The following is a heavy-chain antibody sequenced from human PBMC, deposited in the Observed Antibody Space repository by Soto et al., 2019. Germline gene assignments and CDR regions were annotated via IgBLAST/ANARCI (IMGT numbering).Heavy chain of an antibody. Sequence: EVHLLESGGGLVQPGGSLRLSCAASGFSFNSYAMVCVRQAPGKGLEWVSVISARGGSSYVGDSVKGRFTISRDNSKNVLSLEMNSLRAEDTAIYFCAKGSIEYSASVDNWGQGTLVLVSS. J-gene: IGHJ4*02. CDR2: ISARGGSS. CDR1: GFSFNSYA. CDR3: AKGSIEYSASVDN. V-gene: IGHV3-23*01. D-gene: IGHD5-12*01.